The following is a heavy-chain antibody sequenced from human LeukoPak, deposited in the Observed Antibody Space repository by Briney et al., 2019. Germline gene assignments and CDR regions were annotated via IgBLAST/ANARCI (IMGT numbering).Heavy chain of an antibody. J-gene: IGHJ6*03. CDR3: ARISSVWLKDYYYYMDV. V-gene: IGHV4-61*02. CDR1: GDSISSGDYY. D-gene: IGHD6-19*01. CDR2: ISSSGST. Sequence: ASETLSLTCTVSGDSISSGDYYWNWIRQPAGKGLEWIGRISSSGSTNYNPSLKSRVTISIDTSKNQFSLKLTSLTAADTAVYYCARISSVWLKDYYYYMDVWGKGTTVTVSS.